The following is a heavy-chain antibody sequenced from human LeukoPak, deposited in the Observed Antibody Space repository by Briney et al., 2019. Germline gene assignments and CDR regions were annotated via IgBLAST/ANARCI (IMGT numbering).Heavy chain of an antibody. D-gene: IGHD3-10*01. CDR3: ARRNYGSGSYYRPYNWFDP. CDR2: IYPGDSDT. Sequence: EESLKISCKGSGYSFTSYWIGWVRQMPGKGLEWMGIIYPGDSDTRYSPSFQGQVTISADKSISTAYLQWSSLKASDTAMYYCARRNYGSGSYYRPYNWFDPWGQGTLVTVSS. V-gene: IGHV5-51*01. J-gene: IGHJ5*02. CDR1: GYSFTSYW.